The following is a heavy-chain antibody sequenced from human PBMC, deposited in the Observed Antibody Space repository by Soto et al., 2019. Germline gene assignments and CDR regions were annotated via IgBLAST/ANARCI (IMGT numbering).Heavy chain of an antibody. Sequence: QVQLQESGPGLVKPSETLSLTCSVSGVSTSNHYWTWIRKPPGQGPEWIGCIYYRGTTNYNASFNSRVTISLDTSKNQFSLKLTSVTTAXXXXXXXXXXXXXPYHDHEFDYWGQGILVTVSS. CDR2: IYYRGTT. D-gene: IGHD2-2*01. V-gene: IGHV4-59*11. J-gene: IGHJ4*02. CDR3: XXXXXXPYHDHEFDY. CDR1: GVSTSNHY.